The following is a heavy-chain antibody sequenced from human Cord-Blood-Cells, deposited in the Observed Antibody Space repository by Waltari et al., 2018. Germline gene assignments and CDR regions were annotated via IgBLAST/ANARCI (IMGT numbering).Heavy chain of an antibody. CDR2: IRSKANSNAT. D-gene: IGHD4-17*01. V-gene: IGHV3-73*02. CDR3: TSPITFYG. CDR1: GFTFSGSA. J-gene: IGHJ4*02. Sequence: EVQLVESGGGLVQPGGSLKLSCAASGFTFSGSAMHWVRQASGKGREWVGRIRSKANSNATAYAASVKGRFTISRDDSKNTAYLQMNSLKTEDTAVYYCTSPITFYGWGQGTLVTVSS.